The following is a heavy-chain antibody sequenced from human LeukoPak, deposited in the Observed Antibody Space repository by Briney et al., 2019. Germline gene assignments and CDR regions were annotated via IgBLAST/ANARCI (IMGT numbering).Heavy chain of an antibody. CDR3: AKRGDIFGTFIIDYWYYYMDV. V-gene: IGHV3-23*01. D-gene: IGHD3-3*02. CDR2: IPGSATST. Sequence: QSGGSLRLSCAASGFTFSTYAMSWVRQAPGKGLEWVSSIPGSATSTYYTDSVKGRFTISRDNSKSTLYLQMNSLRAEDTAVYYCAKRGDIFGTFIIDYWYYYMDVWGKGTTVTVSS. CDR1: GFTFSTYA. J-gene: IGHJ6*03.